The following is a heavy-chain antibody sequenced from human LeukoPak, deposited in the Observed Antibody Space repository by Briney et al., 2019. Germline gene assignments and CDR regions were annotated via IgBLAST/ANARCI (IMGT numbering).Heavy chain of an antibody. Sequence: ASVKVSCKASGYTFTGYYMHWVRQAPGQGLEWMGWINPNSGGTNYAQKFQGRVTMTRDTSISTAYMELSRLRSDDAAVYYCARGNDGYNGPRVDYWGQGTLVTVSS. CDR2: INPNSGGT. CDR1: GYTFTGYY. J-gene: IGHJ4*02. CDR3: ARGNDGYNGPRVDY. V-gene: IGHV1-2*02. D-gene: IGHD5-24*01.